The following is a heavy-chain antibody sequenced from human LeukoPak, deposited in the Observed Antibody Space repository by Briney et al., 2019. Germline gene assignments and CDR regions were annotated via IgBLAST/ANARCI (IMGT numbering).Heavy chain of an antibody. CDR2: MWPDGSNK. CDR3: SRAKGDLIDY. CDR1: GFTLSVYG. D-gene: IGHD3-10*01. V-gene: IGHV3-33*01. Sequence: GRSLRLSCTASGFTLSVYGMHWVRQAPGNGLEWVAVMWPDGSNKHYADSVKGRCTMSRDKSKNTLYLEMNRLRGEDTAVYFCSRAKGDLIDYLGQGTMVIGSS. J-gene: IGHJ4*02.